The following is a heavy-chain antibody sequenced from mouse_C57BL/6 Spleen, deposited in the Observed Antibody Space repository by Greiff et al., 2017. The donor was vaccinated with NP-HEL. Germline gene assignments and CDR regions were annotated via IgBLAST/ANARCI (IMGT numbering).Heavy chain of an antibody. CDR3: ASPYYYGSSSPWFAY. Sequence: QVQLQQSGAELMKPGASVKLSCKATGYTFTGYWIEWVKQRPGHGLEWIGEILPGSGSTNYNEKFKGKATFTADTSSNTAYMQLSSLTTEDSAIYYCASPYYYGSSSPWFAYWGQGTLVTVSA. CDR2: ILPGSGST. V-gene: IGHV1-9*01. D-gene: IGHD1-1*01. CDR1: GYTFTGYW. J-gene: IGHJ3*01.